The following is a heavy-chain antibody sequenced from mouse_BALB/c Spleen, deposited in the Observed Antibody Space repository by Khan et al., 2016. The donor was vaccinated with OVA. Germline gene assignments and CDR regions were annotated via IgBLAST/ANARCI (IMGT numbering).Heavy chain of an antibody. V-gene: IGHV1-7*01. J-gene: IGHJ2*01. CDR2: INPSTGYT. D-gene: IGHD1-1*01. CDR3: ARRSLRWDFDY. Sequence: QVRLQQSGAELAKPGASVTMSCKASGYTFINYWILWVKQRPGQGLEWIGYINPSTGYTEYNQNFKDKATLTADKSSNTAYMQLISLTSAASAVYYCARRSLRWDFDYWGQGTTLTVSS. CDR1: GYTFINYW.